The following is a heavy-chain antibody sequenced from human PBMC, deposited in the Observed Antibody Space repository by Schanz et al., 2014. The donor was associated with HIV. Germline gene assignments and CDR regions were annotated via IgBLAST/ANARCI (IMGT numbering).Heavy chain of an antibody. D-gene: IGHD1-1*01. CDR1: GFTFGSYG. J-gene: IGHJ6*02. CDR2: ITSSSSYI. Sequence: VQLVESGGGVVQPGRSLRLSCAASGFTFGSYGIHWVRQAPGKGLEWVSSITSSSSYIYYADSVKGRFSISRDSAKNALYLQMNSLRGDDTAVYYCARRDTGTLYYYYHYGMDVWGQGTTVTVSS. CDR3: ARRDTGTLYYYYHYGMDV. V-gene: IGHV3-21*01.